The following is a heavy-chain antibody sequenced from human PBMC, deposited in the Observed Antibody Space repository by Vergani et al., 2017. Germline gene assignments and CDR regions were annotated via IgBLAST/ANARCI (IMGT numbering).Heavy chain of an antibody. CDR1: GFSLSTSGVG. CDR2: IFWDDDK. Sequence: QVTLRESGPTLVKPTQTLTLTCTSSGFSLSTSGVGVGWIRQPPGKALEGLALIFWDDDKRYSPSLKSRLTSTKDTSNNHVVLTMTNMDPGGTATYYCSQVSSFGVSSGLFDPWGQGALVTVSS. D-gene: IGHD3-3*01. CDR3: SQVSSFGVSSGLFDP. V-gene: IGHV2-5*02. J-gene: IGHJ5*02.